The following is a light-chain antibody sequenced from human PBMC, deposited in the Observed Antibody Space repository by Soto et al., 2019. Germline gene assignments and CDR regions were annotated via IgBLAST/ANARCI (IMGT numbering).Light chain of an antibody. V-gene: IGLV2-8*01. CDR3: SSFASTHTYV. CDR1: GSDIGAYNY. Sequence: QSALTQPPSASGSPGQSVTISCTGTGSDIGAYNYVSWYQQYPGKAPKVMIYDVIKRPSGVPDRFSGSKSGNTASLTVSGLQAEDEADYYCSSFASTHTYVFGTGTKVTVL. CDR2: DVI. J-gene: IGLJ1*01.